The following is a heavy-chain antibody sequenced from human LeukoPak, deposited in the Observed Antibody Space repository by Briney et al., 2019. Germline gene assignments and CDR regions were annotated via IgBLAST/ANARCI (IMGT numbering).Heavy chain of an antibody. CDR2: IYHSGST. V-gene: IGHV4-39*07. D-gene: IGHD1-26*01. CDR1: GGSISSGGYY. Sequence: TSQTLSLTCTVSGGSISSGGYYWSWIRQPPGKGLEWIGSIYHSGSTYYNPSLKSRVTISVDTSKNQFSLKLSSVTAADTAVYYCARAMVSDSGGDYWGQGTLVTVSS. CDR3: ARAMVSDSGGDY. J-gene: IGHJ4*02.